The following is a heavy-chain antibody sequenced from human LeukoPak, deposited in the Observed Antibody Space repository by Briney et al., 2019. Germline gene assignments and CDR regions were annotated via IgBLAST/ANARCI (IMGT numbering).Heavy chain of an antibody. D-gene: IGHD2-15*01. V-gene: IGHV3-7*01. CDR2: IKRDGSEK. CDR3: AKIHCSGGSCHPPSDFDY. J-gene: IGHJ4*02. CDR1: GFTFSSYA. Sequence: TGGSLRPSCAASGFTFSSYAMSWVRQAPGKGLEWVASIKRDGSEKYYVDSVKGRFTISKDNAKNSLYLQMNSLRAEDTAVYYCAKIHCSGGSCHPPSDFDYWGQGTLVTVSS.